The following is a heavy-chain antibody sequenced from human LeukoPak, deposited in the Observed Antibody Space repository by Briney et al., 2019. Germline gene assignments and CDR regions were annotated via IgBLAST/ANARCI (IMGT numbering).Heavy chain of an antibody. CDR3: ATNGDYPFDS. V-gene: IGHV3-48*01. CDR1: GFTFSGYS. Sequence: PGGSLRLSCAASGFTFSGYSLNWVRKAPGKGLEWVSYITRNSETIYYADSVKGRLTISRDNAKKLLFLQMNSLRTEDTAVYYCATNGDYPFDSWGQGTLVTVSS. CDR2: ITRNSETI. D-gene: IGHD4-17*01. J-gene: IGHJ4*02.